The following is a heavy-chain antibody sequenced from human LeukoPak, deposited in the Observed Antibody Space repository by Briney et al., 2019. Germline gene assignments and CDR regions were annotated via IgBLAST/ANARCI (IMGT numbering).Heavy chain of an antibody. J-gene: IGHJ3*02. V-gene: IGHV3-11*06. CDR3: ARGNQYQLDAFGI. D-gene: IGHD2-2*01. CDR1: GFTFSDYY. CDR2: ISSSSSYT. Sequence: GGSLRLSCAASGFTFSDYYMSWIRQAPGKGLEWLSYISSSSSYTNYADSVKGRFTISRDNARNSLYLQMNSLRAEDTAVYYCARGNQYQLDAFGIWGQGTMVTVSS.